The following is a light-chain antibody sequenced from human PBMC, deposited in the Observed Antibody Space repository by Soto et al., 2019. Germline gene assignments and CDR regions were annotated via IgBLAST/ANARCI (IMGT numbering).Light chain of an antibody. CDR3: MQATQYRPYT. V-gene: IGKV2-24*01. CDR1: QSLVHSDGNTY. J-gene: IGKJ2*01. Sequence: DIVLTQTPLSSPVTLGQPASISCRSSQSLVHSDGNTYLSWFHQRPGQPPRLLIDKVSNRFSGVPDRLSGSGAGTDFTMKISRVEAEDVRVYFCMQATQYRPYTFGQGTKLEIK. CDR2: KVS.